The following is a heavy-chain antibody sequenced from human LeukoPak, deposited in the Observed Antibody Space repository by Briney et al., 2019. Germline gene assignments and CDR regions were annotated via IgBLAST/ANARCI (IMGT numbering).Heavy chain of an antibody. CDR1: GYTLTELS. CDR3: ATVSGYGSGINYYGMDV. D-gene: IGHD3-10*01. Sequence: ASVKVSCKVSGYTLTELSMHWVRQAPGKGLEWMGGFDPEDGETICAQKFQGRVTMTEDTSTDTAYMELSSLRSEDTAVYYCATVSGYGSGINYYGMDVWGKGTTVTVSS. J-gene: IGHJ6*04. CDR2: FDPEDGET. V-gene: IGHV1-24*01.